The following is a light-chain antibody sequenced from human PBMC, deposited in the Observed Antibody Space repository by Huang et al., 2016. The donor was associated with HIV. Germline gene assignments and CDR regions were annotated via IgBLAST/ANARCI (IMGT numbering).Light chain of an antibody. CDR1: QLVLYSSNNKNY. CDR2: WAS. J-gene: IGKJ4*01. V-gene: IGKV4-1*01. Sequence: DIVMTQSPDSLAVSLGERATINCKSGQLVLYSSNNKNYLAWYQQKPGQPPKLLIYWASTRESGVPDRFSGSGSGTDFTLTISSLQAEDVAVYYCQQYYSTPLTFGGGTKVEIK. CDR3: QQYYSTPLT.